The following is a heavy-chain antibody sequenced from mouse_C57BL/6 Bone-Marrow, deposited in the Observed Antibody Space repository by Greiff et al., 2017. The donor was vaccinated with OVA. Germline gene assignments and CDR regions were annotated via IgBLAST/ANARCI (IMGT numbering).Heavy chain of an antibody. CDR3: ARHYGYYFDY. V-gene: IGHV5-12*01. J-gene: IGHJ2*01. CDR2: ISNGGGST. D-gene: IGHD2-2*01. Sequence: EVQRVESGGGLVQPGGSLKLSCAASGFTFSDYYMYWVRQTPEKRLEWVAYISNGGGSTYYPDTVKGRFTISRDNAKNTLYLQMSRLKSEDTAMYYCARHYGYYFDYWGQGTTLTVSS. CDR1: GFTFSDYY.